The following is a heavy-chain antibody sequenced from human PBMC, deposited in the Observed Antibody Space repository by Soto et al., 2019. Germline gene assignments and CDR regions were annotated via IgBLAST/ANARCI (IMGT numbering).Heavy chain of an antibody. CDR3: ARCVTPPGY. CDR1: GYTFTSYG. V-gene: IGHV1-18*01. J-gene: IGHJ4*02. Sequence: QVQLVQSGAEVKKPGASVTVSCKASGYTFTSYGFSWVRQAPGQGLEWMGWISAYNGNTNYAQKVQGRVTMTTDTSTSAACMALRSRRSGVAGVYSCARCVTPPGYWGQRTLVTVSS. CDR2: ISAYNGNT.